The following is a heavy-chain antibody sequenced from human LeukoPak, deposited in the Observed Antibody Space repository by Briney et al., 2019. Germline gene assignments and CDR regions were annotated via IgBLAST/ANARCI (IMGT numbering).Heavy chain of an antibody. D-gene: IGHD1-26*01. V-gene: IGHV3-7*01. J-gene: IGHJ5*02. CDR1: GFTFSSYW. CDR2: IKQDGSEK. Sequence: PGGSLRLSCAASGFTFSSYWMSWVRQAPGKGLEWVANIKQDGSEKYYVDSVKGRFTISRDNAKNSLYLQMNSLRAEDTAVYYCARDQVGASYNWSDPWGQGTLVTVSS. CDR3: ARDQVGASYNWSDP.